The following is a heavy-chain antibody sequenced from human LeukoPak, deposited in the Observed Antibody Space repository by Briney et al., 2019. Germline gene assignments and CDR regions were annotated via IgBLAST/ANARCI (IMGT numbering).Heavy chain of an antibody. Sequence: PSETLSLTCTVSGGSISRYYWSWLRRPPGKGLEWIGYIDDSGNTNYNPSLKSQVTISVDKSKNQFSLKLSFVTAADTAMYYCARSDYHNSGSHTVFDAFDIWGQGTRVTVSS. CDR1: GGSISRYY. V-gene: IGHV4-59*01. D-gene: IGHD3-10*01. J-gene: IGHJ3*02. CDR3: ARSDYHNSGSHTVFDAFDI. CDR2: IDDSGNT.